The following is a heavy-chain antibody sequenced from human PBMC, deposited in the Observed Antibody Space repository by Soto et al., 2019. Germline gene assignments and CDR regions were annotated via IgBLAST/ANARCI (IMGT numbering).Heavy chain of an antibody. CDR2: ISGSGGST. D-gene: IGHD2-15*01. CDR1: GFTFSSYA. V-gene: IGHV3-23*01. Sequence: EVQLLESGGGLVQPGGSLRLSCAASGFTFSSYAMSWVRQAPGKGLEWVSAISGSGGSTYYADSVKGRFTISRDNSKNTLYLQMNSLRAEDTAVYYCAKDISGDIVVVVAATHFDYWGQGTLVTVSS. J-gene: IGHJ4*02. CDR3: AKDISGDIVVVVAATHFDY.